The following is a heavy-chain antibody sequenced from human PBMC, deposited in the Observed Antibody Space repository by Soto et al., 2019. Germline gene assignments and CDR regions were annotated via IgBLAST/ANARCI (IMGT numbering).Heavy chain of an antibody. J-gene: IGHJ4*02. CDR2: ISGSGGTT. V-gene: IGHV3-23*01. CDR3: AKDRSSTSCYAFDY. CDR1: GFTFRNYA. Sequence: EVQLLESRGGLVQPGRSLRLSCAASGFTFRNYAMSWARQAPGKGLEWVSAISGSGGTTHYADSVKGRFTISRDNSKNTLYLQMNSLRVEDTAVYYCAKDRSSTSCYAFDYWGQGSLVTVSS. D-gene: IGHD2-2*01.